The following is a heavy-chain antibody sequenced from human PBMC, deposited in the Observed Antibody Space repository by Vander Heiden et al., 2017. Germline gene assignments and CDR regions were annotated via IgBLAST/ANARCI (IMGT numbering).Heavy chain of an antibody. CDR3: ARVARFAGSYYNYFDT. D-gene: IGHD1-26*01. CDR2: MDPKTGET. Sequence: QGQVVQSGAEAKKPGASVRVSCKASGYTFTTYAINWVRQASGQGLEWMGWMDPKTGETGYAQRFQGRVTMTRNISRSTAYMELSGLRSEDTAVYFCARVARFAGSYYNYFDTWGQGSLVTVSS. CDR1: GYTFTTYA. J-gene: IGHJ4*02. V-gene: IGHV1-8*01.